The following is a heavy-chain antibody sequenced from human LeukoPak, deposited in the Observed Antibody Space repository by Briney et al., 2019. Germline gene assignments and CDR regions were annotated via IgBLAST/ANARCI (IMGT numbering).Heavy chain of an antibody. CDR1: GGSINSGDYY. Sequence: SETLSLTCTASGGSINSGDYYWSWIRQHPGKGLEWIGHIYYSGSTNYNPSLKSRVTISVDTSKNQFSLKLSSVTAADTAVYYCARGPSSGYYSYWGQGTLVTVSS. J-gene: IGHJ4*02. D-gene: IGHD3-22*01. V-gene: IGHV4-61*08. CDR3: ARGPSSGYYSY. CDR2: IYYSGST.